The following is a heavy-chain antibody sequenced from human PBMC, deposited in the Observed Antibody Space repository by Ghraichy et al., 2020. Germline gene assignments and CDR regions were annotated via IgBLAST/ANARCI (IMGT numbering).Heavy chain of an antibody. Sequence: GGSLRLSCAASGFPFSSYAMSWVRQAPGKGLEWVSVISGSGVTTYYAGSVKGRFTISRDNSKNTLYIQMNSLRAEDTAVYYCAEDRAWYSSSWCSDYWGQGTMVTVSS. CDR1: GFPFSSYA. D-gene: IGHD6-13*01. J-gene: IGHJ4*02. V-gene: IGHV3-23*01. CDR3: AEDRAWYSSSWCSDY. CDR2: ISGSGVTT.